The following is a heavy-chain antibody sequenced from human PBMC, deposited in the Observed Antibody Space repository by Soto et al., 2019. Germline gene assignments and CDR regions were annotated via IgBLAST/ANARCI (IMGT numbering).Heavy chain of an antibody. Sequence: QVQLQESGPGLVKPSETLSLTCAVSGASITAYYWAWVRQPPGKGLEYIGHVHNSGRADYNPSLRRRVTTSVDTSRHQCSLHLNSVTAADTAVYFCARHENGGTYPLAYWGQGTLVTVSS. D-gene: IGHD1-26*01. V-gene: IGHV4-59*08. CDR2: VHNSGRA. J-gene: IGHJ4*02. CDR3: ARHENGGTYPLAY. CDR1: GASITAYY.